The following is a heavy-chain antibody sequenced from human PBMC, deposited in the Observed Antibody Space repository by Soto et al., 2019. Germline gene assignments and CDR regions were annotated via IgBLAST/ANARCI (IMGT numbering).Heavy chain of an antibody. CDR1: GLAPGHHG. D-gene: IGHD3-16*01. CDR2: IICSSLSL. CDR3: VKDIEPGGAAY. J-gene: IGHJ4*02. V-gene: IGHV3-9*02. Sequence: SRRLSCAVSGLAPGHHGMHSVGQSHRRGFAGVSRIICSSLSLGYADAVKGRFTISRENAKSSLYLPMDSLRVEDSAPYYCVKDIEPGGAAYWGKGALVTVS.